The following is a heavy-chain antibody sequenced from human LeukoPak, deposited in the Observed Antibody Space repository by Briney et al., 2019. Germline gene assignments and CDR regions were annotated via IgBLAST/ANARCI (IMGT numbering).Heavy chain of an antibody. J-gene: IGHJ4*02. D-gene: IGHD5-12*01. V-gene: IGHV4-59*08. CDR2: IYYSGST. Sequence: PSETLSLTCTVSGGSISSYYWSWIRQPPGKGLEWIGYIYYSGSTNYNPSLKSRVTISVDTSKNQFSLKLSSVTAADTAVYYCARGYSGYRYWGQGTLVTVSS. CDR3: ARGYSGYRY. CDR1: GGSISSYY.